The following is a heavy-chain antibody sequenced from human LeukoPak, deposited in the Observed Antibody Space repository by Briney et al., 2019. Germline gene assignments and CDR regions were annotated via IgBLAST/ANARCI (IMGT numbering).Heavy chain of an antibody. CDR1: GFTFSTYW. V-gene: IGHV3-7*01. CDR2: IKQEGSEK. CDR3: ARDLYYSSGWLSYYYYYMDV. Sequence: GGSLRLSCAASGFTFSTYWMSWVRQAPGKGLEWVANIKQEGSEKYYVDSVKGRFTISRDNAKNSLYLQMNSLRAEDTAVYYCARDLYYSSGWLSYYYYYMDVWGKGTTVTVSS. J-gene: IGHJ6*03. D-gene: IGHD6-19*01.